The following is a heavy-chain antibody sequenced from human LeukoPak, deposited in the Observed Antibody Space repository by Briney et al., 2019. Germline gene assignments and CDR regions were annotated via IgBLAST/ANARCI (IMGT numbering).Heavy chain of an antibody. J-gene: IGHJ4*02. CDR1: GFTFSRYA. CDR3: ARGQELDDGVFDS. V-gene: IGHV3-30-3*01. Sequence: PGGSLGLSCAASGFTFSRYAMHWVRQAPGKGLEWVAAISYDGSNKHYADSVKGRFTISRDNSKNTVYLQMNILRVEDTAIYYCARGQELDDGVFDSWGQGTLVTVSA. D-gene: IGHD1-1*01. CDR2: ISYDGSNK.